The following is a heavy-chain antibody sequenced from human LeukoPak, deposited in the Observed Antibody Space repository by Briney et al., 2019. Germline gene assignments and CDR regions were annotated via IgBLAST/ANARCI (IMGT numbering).Heavy chain of an antibody. Sequence: ASVKVSCKASGYTFTGYYMHWVRQAPGRGLEWMGWINPNSGGTNYAQKFQGRVTMTRDTSISTAYMELSRLRSDDTAVYHCASEQGDSGYDLVYWGQGTLVTVSS. CDR3: ASEQGDSGYDLVY. CDR2: INPNSGGT. J-gene: IGHJ4*02. D-gene: IGHD5-12*01. CDR1: GYTFTGYY. V-gene: IGHV1-2*02.